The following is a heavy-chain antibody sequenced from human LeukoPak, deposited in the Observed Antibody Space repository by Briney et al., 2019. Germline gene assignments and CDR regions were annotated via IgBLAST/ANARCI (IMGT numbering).Heavy chain of an antibody. CDR2: INHSGST. CDR1: GGSFSGYY. Sequence: SETLSLTCAGYGGSFSGYYWSWLRQPPGKGLEWIGEINHSGSTNDNPSLKSRVTISVDTSRNQFSLKLSSVTAADTAVYYCASLSDHAEYFQHWGQGTLVTVSS. CDR3: ASLSDHAEYFQH. J-gene: IGHJ1*01. D-gene: IGHD1-14*01. V-gene: IGHV4-34*01.